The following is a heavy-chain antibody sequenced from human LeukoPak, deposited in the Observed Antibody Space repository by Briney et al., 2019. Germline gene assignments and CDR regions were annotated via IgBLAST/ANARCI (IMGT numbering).Heavy chain of an antibody. V-gene: IGHV3-23*01. CDR3: ARDRGDIVVVPAAMIDY. CDR1: GFTFSSYD. Sequence: PGGTLRLSCAASGFTFSSYDMSWVRQAPGKGLEWVSGISGSGGRTYYADSVKGRFTISRDNSKNSLYLQMNSLRAEDTAVYYCARDRGDIVVVPAAMIDYWGQGTLVTVSS. CDR2: ISGSGGRT. J-gene: IGHJ4*02. D-gene: IGHD2-2*01.